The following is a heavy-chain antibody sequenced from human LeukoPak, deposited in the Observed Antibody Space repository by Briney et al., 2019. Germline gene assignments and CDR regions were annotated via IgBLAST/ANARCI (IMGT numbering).Heavy chain of an antibody. Sequence: SETLSLTCTVSGGSISSYYWSWIRQPPGKGLEWIGYIYYSVSTNYNPSLKSRVTISVDTSKNPFSLKLSSVTAADTAVYYCAGDYYDSSGYSYWGQGTLVTVSS. CDR2: IYYSVST. CDR3: AGDYYDSSGYSY. V-gene: IGHV4-59*01. CDR1: GGSISSYY. D-gene: IGHD3-22*01. J-gene: IGHJ4*02.